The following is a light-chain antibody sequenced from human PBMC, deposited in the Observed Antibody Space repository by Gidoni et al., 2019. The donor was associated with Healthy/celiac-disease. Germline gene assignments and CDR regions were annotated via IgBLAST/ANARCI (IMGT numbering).Light chain of an antibody. CDR2: GAS. CDR1: QSVSSSY. Sequence: EIVLTQSPCTLSLSPGERATLSCRASQSVSSSYLAWYQQKPGQAPRLLIYGASSRATGIPDRFSGSGSGTDFTLTISRLEPEDFAVYYCQQDGSSPKITFGQGTRLEIK. J-gene: IGKJ5*01. V-gene: IGKV3-20*01. CDR3: QQDGSSPKIT.